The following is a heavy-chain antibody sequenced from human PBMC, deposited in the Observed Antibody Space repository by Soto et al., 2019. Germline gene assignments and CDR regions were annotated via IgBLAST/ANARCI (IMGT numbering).Heavy chain of an antibody. CDR2: IYYSGST. Sequence: RSLTCTVSGGSIISSSYYWGWIRQPPGKGLEWIGSIYYSGSTYYNPSLKSRVTISVDTSKNQFSLKLSSVTAADTTVYYCARHGARYDFWSCYHASDIWGQGTTVTIS. CDR3: ARHGARYDFWSCYHASDI. CDR1: GGSIISSSYY. V-gene: IGHV4-39*01. J-gene: IGHJ3*02. D-gene: IGHD3-3*01.